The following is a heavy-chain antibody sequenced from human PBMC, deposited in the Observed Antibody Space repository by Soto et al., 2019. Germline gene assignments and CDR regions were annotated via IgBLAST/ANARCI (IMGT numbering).Heavy chain of an antibody. D-gene: IGHD2-21*02. CDR1: GDTFSSYI. J-gene: IGHJ6*02. CDR2: VIPVLTTT. CDR3: ARRRYCGYDCYHKHYYGMDV. V-gene: IGHV1-69*08. Sequence: QVQLVQSGAEVKKPGSSVRVSCRSSGDTFSSYIVNWLRLAPGRGLEWMGRVIPVLTTTDYAQNFRGRVTISADRSTITVCLDLSSLRSDDTAVYYCARRRYCGYDCYHKHYYGMDVWGQGSLVTVAS.